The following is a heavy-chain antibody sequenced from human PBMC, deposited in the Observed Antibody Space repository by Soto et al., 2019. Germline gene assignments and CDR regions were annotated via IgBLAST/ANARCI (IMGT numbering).Heavy chain of an antibody. CDR1: GGTFSIYT. V-gene: IGHV1-69*02. D-gene: IGHD3-9*01. J-gene: IGHJ3*02. CDR3: ARGPDYDILTVYTSLAAFDI. CDR2: IIPILGIA. Sequence: ASLKVSCKASGGTFSIYTISWVRQAPGQGLEWMGRIIPILGIANYAQKFQGRVTITADKSTSTAYMELSSLRSEDTAVYYCARGPDYDILTVYTSLAAFDIWGQGTMVTVSS.